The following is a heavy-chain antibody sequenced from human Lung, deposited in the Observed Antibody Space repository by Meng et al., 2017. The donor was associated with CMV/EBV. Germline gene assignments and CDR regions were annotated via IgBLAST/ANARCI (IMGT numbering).Heavy chain of an antibody. CDR2: ISSSGSTI. V-gene: IGHV3-48*03. CDR3: ARQLADTLLAHYYYYGMDV. D-gene: IGHD5-18*01. Sequence: GGSLRLXXAASGFTFSSYEMNWVRQAPGKGLEWISYISSSGSTIYYADSVKGRFTISRDYAKNSLYLQMNSLRAEDTAVYYCARQLADTLLAHYYYYGMDVWGQGXTVTVSS. J-gene: IGHJ6*02. CDR1: GFTFSSYE.